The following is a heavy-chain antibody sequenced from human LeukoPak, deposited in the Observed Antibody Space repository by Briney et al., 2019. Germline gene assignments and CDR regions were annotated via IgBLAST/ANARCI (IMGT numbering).Heavy chain of an antibody. CDR2: IIPILGIA. D-gene: IGHD1-1*01. CDR1: GGTFSSYA. J-gene: IGHJ5*02. Sequence: SVKVSCKASGGTFSSYAISWVRQAPGQGLEWMGRIIPILGIANYAQKFQGRVTITADKSTSTAYMELSSLRSEDTAVYYCARSSNWNDLWWFDPWGQGTLVTVSS. CDR3: ARSSNWNDLWWFDP. V-gene: IGHV1-69*04.